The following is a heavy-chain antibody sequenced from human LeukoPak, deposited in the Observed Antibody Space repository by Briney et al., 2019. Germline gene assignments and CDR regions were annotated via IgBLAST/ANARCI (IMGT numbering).Heavy chain of an antibody. J-gene: IGHJ4*02. D-gene: IGHD6-6*01. CDR2: IYYRGST. CDR1: GGSINNYY. CDR3: ARAASGSSSDFDY. V-gene: IGHV4-59*08. Sequence: PSETLSLTCTVSGGSINNYYWSWIRQPPGKGLEWIGYIYYRGSTTYNPSLKSRVTISVDTSKNQFSLKLSSVTAADTAVYYCARAASGSSSDFDYWGQGTLVTVSS.